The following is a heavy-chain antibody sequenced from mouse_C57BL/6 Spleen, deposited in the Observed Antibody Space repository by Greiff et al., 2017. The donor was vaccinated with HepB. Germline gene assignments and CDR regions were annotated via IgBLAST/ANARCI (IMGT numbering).Heavy chain of an antibody. J-gene: IGHJ3*01. D-gene: IGHD1-1*01. CDR2: IDPSDSYT. CDR1: GYTFTSYW. V-gene: IGHV1-69*01. CDR3: ARSGGLRSAWFAY. Sequence: VQLQQPGAELVMPGASVKLSCKASGYTFTSYWMHWVKQRPGQGLEWIGEIDPSDSYTNYNQKFKGKSTLTVDKSSSTAYRQRSSLTSEDSAVYYCARSGGLRSAWFAYWGQGTLVTVSA.